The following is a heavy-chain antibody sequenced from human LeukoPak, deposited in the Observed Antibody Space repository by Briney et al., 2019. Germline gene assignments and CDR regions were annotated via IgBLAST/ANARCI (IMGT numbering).Heavy chain of an antibody. J-gene: IGHJ6*03. V-gene: IGHV3-11*01. CDR2: ISRSGSTK. CDR3: ARVLRYCRGGSCYSGGLGYMDV. CDR1: VFTFSDYN. D-gene: IGHD2-15*01. Sequence: SLRLSRAVSVFTFSDYNMRWIRQAPGKGVGWVSSISRSGSTKYSADSVKGGSTISRDNAKNSLFLQMNSLRAEYTAVYYCARVLRYCRGGSCYSGGLGYMDVWGKGTTVTISS.